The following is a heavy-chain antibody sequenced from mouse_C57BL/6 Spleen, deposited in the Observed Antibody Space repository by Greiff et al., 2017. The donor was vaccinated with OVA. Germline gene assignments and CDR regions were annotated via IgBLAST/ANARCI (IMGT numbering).Heavy chain of an antibody. V-gene: IGHV1-69*01. D-gene: IGHD1-1*01. CDR1: GYTFTSYW. CDR2: IDPSDSYT. Sequence: VQLQQPGAELVMPGASVKLSCKASGYTFTSYWMHWVKQRPGQGLEWIGEIDPSDSYTNYNQKFKGKSTLTVDKSSSTAYMQLSSLTSEDSAVYYCARRGPALYGSSYWYFDVWGTGTTVTVSS. CDR3: ARRGPALYGSSYWYFDV. J-gene: IGHJ1*03.